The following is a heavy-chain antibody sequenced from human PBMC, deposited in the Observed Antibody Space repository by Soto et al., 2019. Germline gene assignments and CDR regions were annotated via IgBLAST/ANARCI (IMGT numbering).Heavy chain of an antibody. Sequence: SETLSLTCTVSGGSIRSSYWSWIRQPPGKGLEWIGYIYYTGSTNYNPSLKSRVTISVDTSKNQFSLRLSSVTAADTALYYCARLSYSSSWYSWFDPWGQGTLVTVSS. J-gene: IGHJ5*02. CDR2: IYYTGST. D-gene: IGHD6-13*01. CDR1: GGSIRSSY. CDR3: ARLSYSSSWYSWFDP. V-gene: IGHV4-59*08.